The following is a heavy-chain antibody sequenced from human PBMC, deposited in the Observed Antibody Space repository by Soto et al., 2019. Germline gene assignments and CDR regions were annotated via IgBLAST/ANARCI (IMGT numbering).Heavy chain of an antibody. D-gene: IGHD1-7*01. Sequence: PSETLSLTCAVSGGSFTSNNWWTWVRQPPGQGLEWIGDIYRTGSTNYNPSLKIRVTISLDKSENQFSLKVTSLTAADTAVYYCASRDPGTSVDYWGQGTLVTVSS. CDR2: IYRTGST. CDR3: ASRDPGTSVDY. J-gene: IGHJ4*02. V-gene: IGHV4-4*02. CDR1: GGSFTSNNW.